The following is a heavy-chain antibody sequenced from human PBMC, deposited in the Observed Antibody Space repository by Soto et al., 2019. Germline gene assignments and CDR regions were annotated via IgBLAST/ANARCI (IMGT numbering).Heavy chain of an antibody. CDR3: AKSPGGDLSEYPWGGYYYYGMDV. Sequence: GGSLRLSCAASGFTFSSYAMSWVRQAPGKGLEWVSAISGSGGSTYYADSVKGRFTISRDNSKNTLYLQMNSLRAEDTAVYYCAKSPGGDLSEYPWGGYYYYGMDVWGQGTTVTVSS. CDR1: GFTFSSYA. D-gene: IGHD4-17*01. V-gene: IGHV3-23*01. J-gene: IGHJ6*02. CDR2: ISGSGGST.